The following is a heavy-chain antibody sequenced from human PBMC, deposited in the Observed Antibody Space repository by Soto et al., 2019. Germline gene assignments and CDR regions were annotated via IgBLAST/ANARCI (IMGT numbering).Heavy chain of an antibody. J-gene: IGHJ6*02. CDR2: ISYDGSNK. CDR3: AKDLREGSTVTTRWDYYYYGMDV. D-gene: IGHD4-17*01. Sequence: GGSLRLSCAASGFTFSSYGMHWVRQAPGKGLEWVAVISYDGSNKYYADSVKGRFTISRDNSKNTLYLQMNSLRAEDTAVYYCAKDLREGSTVTTRWDYYYYGMDVWGQGTTVTVSS. V-gene: IGHV3-30*18. CDR1: GFTFSSYG.